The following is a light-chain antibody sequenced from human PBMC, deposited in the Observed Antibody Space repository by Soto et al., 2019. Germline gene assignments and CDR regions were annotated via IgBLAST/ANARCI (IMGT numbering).Light chain of an antibody. Sequence: DIQITQSPSTLSASVKERVTITCRASQSISSWLAWYQQKPGKAPKLLIYDASSLESGVPSRFSGSGSGTEFTLTISSLQPDDFAAYYCQQYNSYCTFGQGT. CDR2: DAS. V-gene: IGKV1-5*01. CDR3: QQYNSYCT. CDR1: QSISSW. J-gene: IGKJ1*01.